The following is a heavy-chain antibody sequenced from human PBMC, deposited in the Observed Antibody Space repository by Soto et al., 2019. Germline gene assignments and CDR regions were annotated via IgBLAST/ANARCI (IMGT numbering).Heavy chain of an antibody. CDR2: IYYSGST. D-gene: IGHD3-10*01. CDR3: ARERTIYYGSGRLHPNLGLSDYYYYYGMDV. V-gene: IGHV4-31*03. CDR1: GGSISSGGYS. Sequence: PSETLSLTCTVSGGSISSGGYSWSWIRQPPGKGLEWIGYIYYSGSTYYNPSLKSRVTISVDTSKNQFSLKLSSVTAADTAVYYCARERTIYYGSGRLHPNLGLSDYYYYYGMDVWGQGTTVTVSS. J-gene: IGHJ6*02.